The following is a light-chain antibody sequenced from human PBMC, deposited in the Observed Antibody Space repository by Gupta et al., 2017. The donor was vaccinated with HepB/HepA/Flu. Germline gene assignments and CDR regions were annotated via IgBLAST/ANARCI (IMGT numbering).Light chain of an antibody. V-gene: IGKV1-5*03. CDR1: QSISSW. Sequence: EIQMTQSPSTLSASVGDRVTITCRASQSISSWLAWYQQKPGKAPKLLIYKASSLESGVPSRFSGSGSGTEFTLTTSSLQPDDFATYYCQQYNSYPLTFGGGTKVEIK. J-gene: IGKJ4*01. CDR2: KAS. CDR3: QQYNSYPLT.